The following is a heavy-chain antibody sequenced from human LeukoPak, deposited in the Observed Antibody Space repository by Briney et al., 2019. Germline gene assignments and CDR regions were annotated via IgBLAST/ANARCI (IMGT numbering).Heavy chain of an antibody. J-gene: IGHJ4*02. V-gene: IGHV3-7*01. D-gene: IGHD2-2*01. CDR3: ARDRFCITTSCYFRPYYFDY. Sequence: GGSLRLSCAVSGFTFSNYWMSWVRQTPGKGLEWVAHIKQDGSEKHYVDSVKGRFTISRDNGKSSLYLQMNSLRAEDTAVYYCARDRFCITTSCYFRPYYFDYWGQGALVTVSS. CDR1: GFTFSNYW. CDR2: IKQDGSEK.